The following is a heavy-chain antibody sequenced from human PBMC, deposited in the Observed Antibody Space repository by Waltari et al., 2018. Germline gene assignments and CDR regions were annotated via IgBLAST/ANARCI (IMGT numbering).Heavy chain of an antibody. CDR2: MNPDIGNT. V-gene: IGHV1-8*01. J-gene: IGHJ6*03. Sequence: QVQLVQSGAEVKKPGASVKVSCKASGYTFTSYDINWVRQATGQGLEWMGCMNPDIGNTGYAQKFQGRVTMTRNTSISTVYMELSSLRSEDTAVYYCARNTWIQLWLPGPGYYYYMDVWGKGTTVTVSS. CDR3: ARNTWIQLWLPGPGYYYYMDV. D-gene: IGHD5-18*01. CDR1: GYTFTSYD.